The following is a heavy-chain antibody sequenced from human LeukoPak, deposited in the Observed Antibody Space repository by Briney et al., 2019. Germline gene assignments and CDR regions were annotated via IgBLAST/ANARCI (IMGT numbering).Heavy chain of an antibody. CDR3: AASGRTFYYYYMDV. D-gene: IGHD2-15*01. V-gene: IGHV1-69*01. J-gene: IGHJ6*03. CDR2: IIPIFGTA. CDR1: GGTFSSYA. Sequence: SVTVSCKASGGTFSSYAISWVRQAPGQGLEWMGGIIPIFGTANYAQKFQGRVTITADESTSTAYMELSSLRSEDTAVYYCAASGRTFYYYYMDVWGKGTTVTVSS.